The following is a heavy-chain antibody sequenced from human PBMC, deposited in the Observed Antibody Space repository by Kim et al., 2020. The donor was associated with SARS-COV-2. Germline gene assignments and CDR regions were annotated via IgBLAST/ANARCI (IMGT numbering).Heavy chain of an antibody. D-gene: IGHD2-2*01. CDR3: ARGRASKNRYCSSTSCSMTLDY. CDR2: MNPNSGNT. V-gene: IGHV1-8*01. Sequence: ASVKVSCKASGYTFTSYDINWVRQATGQGLEWMGWMNPNSGNTGYAQKFQGRVTMTRNTSISTAYMELSSLRSEDTAVYYCARGRASKNRYCSSTSCSMTLDYWGQGTLVTVSS. J-gene: IGHJ4*02. CDR1: GYTFTSYD.